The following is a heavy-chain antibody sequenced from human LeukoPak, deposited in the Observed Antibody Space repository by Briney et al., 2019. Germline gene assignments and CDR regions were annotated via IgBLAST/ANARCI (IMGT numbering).Heavy chain of an antibody. D-gene: IGHD3-3*01. J-gene: IGHJ6*02. CDR3: ARDPGDYDSLTYYYYGMDV. Sequence: PSETLSLTCTVSGGSISSYYWSWIRQPAGKGLEWIGRIYTSGSTNYNPSLKSRATMSVDTSKNQFSLKLSSVTAADTAVYYCARDPGDYDSLTYYYYGMDVWGQGTTVTVSS. CDR1: GGSISSYY. V-gene: IGHV4-4*07. CDR2: IYTSGST.